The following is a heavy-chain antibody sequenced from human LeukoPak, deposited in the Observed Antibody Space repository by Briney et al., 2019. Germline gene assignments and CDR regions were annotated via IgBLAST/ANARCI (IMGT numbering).Heavy chain of an antibody. D-gene: IGHD3-3*01. J-gene: IGHJ4*02. CDR3: AKREYNFWSGYFF. Sequence: AGGSLRLSCAASGFTFSSYAMTWVGQAPGKGLEWVSSINDSGGSTYYADSVKGRFTISRDNSKNTLYLQMNSLRAEDTAVYYCAKREYNFWSGYFFWGQGTLVTVSS. V-gene: IGHV3-23*01. CDR1: GFTFSSYA. CDR2: INDSGGST.